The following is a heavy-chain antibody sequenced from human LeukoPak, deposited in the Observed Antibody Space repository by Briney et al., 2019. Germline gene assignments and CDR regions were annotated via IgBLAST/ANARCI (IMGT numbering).Heavy chain of an antibody. J-gene: IGHJ4*02. CDR3: ARPNSGSYHELDY. CDR1: GGSISSSSYY. CDR2: IYYSGST. Sequence: SSETLSLTCTVSGGSISSSSYYWGWIRQPPGKGLEWIGSIYYSGSTYYNPSLKSRVTISVDTSKNQFSLKLSSVTAADTAVYYCARPNSGSYHELDYWGQGTLVTVSS. V-gene: IGHV4-39*01. D-gene: IGHD1-26*01.